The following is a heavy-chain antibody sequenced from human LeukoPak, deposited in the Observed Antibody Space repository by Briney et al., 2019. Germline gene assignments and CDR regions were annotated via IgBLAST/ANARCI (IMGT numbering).Heavy chain of an antibody. D-gene: IGHD2-8*02. CDR3: AKDPVDVLHPYFDY. Sequence: GGSLRLSCAASGFTFSSYAMSWVRQAPRKGLEWVSAMSGSGDSTYYADSVKGRFTISRDNSKNTLYLQTNNLRAEDTAVYYCAKDPVDVLHPYFDYWGQGTLVTVSS. CDR1: GFTFSSYA. V-gene: IGHV3-23*01. J-gene: IGHJ4*02. CDR2: MSGSGDST.